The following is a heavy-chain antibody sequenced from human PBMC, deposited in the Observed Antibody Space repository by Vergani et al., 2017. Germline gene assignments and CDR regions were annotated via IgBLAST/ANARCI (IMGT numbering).Heavy chain of an antibody. D-gene: IGHD2-2*01. J-gene: IGHJ6*03. CDR2: IIPIFGTT. V-gene: IGHV1-69*01. Sequence: QVQLVQSGAEVKKPGSSVKVSCKASGGTFSSYAISWVRQAPGQGLEWMGGIIPIFGTTIYAQKFQARVTMTADDSTSTVYMGLSSLRSEDTAVYYCARVCSSTSYYFLYPYLLYYYIDVWGKGTSVTVSS. CDR3: ARVCSSTSYYFLYPYLLYYYIDV. CDR1: GGTFSSYA.